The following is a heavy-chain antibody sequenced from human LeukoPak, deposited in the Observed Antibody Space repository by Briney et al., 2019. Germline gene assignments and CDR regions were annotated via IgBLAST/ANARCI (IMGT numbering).Heavy chain of an antibody. Sequence: ASVKVSCKASGYTFTSYYMHWVRPAPGQGLEWMGIINPSVGSTSYAQKFQGRVTMTRDTSTSTVYMELSSLRSEDTAVYYCARDRRTNVLRFLEWHKPAKFRCFDIWGQGTMVTVSS. J-gene: IGHJ3*02. V-gene: IGHV1-46*01. CDR3: ARDRRTNVLRFLEWHKPAKFRCFDI. D-gene: IGHD3-3*01. CDR2: INPSVGST. CDR1: GYTFTSYY.